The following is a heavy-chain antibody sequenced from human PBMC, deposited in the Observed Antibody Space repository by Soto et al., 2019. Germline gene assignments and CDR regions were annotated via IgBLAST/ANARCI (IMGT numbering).Heavy chain of an antibody. CDR3: ARDVLRYFDWLDY. Sequence: SETLSLTCTVSGGSISSYYWSWIRQPPGKGLEWIGYIYYSGSTNYNLSLKSRVTISVDTSKNQFSLKLSSVTAADTAVYYCARDVLRYFDWLDYWGQGTLVTVSS. V-gene: IGHV4-59*01. CDR2: IYYSGST. J-gene: IGHJ4*02. CDR1: GGSISSYY. D-gene: IGHD3-9*01.